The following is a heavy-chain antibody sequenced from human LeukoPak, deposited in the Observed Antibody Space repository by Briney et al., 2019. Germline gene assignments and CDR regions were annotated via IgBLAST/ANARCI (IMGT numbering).Heavy chain of an antibody. CDR3: ARGLKFIYDFWGYFDY. Sequence: SETLSLTCTVSGGSISSGGYYWSWIRQHPGKGLEWIGYIYYSGSTYYNPSLKSRLTISVDTSKNQFSLKLSSVTAAGTAVYYCARGLKFIYDFWGYFDYWGQGTLVTVSS. CDR1: GGSISSGGYY. V-gene: IGHV4-31*03. J-gene: IGHJ4*02. D-gene: IGHD3-3*01. CDR2: IYYSGST.